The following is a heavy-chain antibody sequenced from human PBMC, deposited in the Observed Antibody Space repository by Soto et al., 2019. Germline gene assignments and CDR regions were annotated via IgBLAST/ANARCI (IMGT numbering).Heavy chain of an antibody. CDR2: IKSKTDGGTT. J-gene: IGHJ4*02. CDR3: TTGLPYYYDSSGYYYHGY. Sequence: GGSLRLSCAASGFTFSNAWMNWVRQAPGKGLEWVGRIKSKTDGGTTDYAAPVKGRFAISRDDSKNTLYLQMNSLNTEEAAVYYCTTGLPYYYDSSGYYYHGYWGQGTLVTVSS. V-gene: IGHV3-15*07. CDR1: GFTFSNAW. D-gene: IGHD3-22*01.